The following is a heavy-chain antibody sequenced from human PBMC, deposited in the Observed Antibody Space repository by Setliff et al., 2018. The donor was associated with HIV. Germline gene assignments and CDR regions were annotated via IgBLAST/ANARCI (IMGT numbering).Heavy chain of an antibody. J-gene: IGHJ4*02. V-gene: IGHV3-7*01. CDR3: ARTNNNYYYDTSDYFAGYYFDS. Sequence: GGSPRLSCEASGFTFSTYWMSWVRQAPGKGLEWVANIKKDGSEKFYVDSVKGRFTISRDNSKNTLYLQMNSLRAEDTAVYYCARTNNNYYYDTSDYFAGYYFDSWGQGTLVTVSS. CDR2: IKKDGSEK. D-gene: IGHD3-22*01. CDR1: GFTFSTYW.